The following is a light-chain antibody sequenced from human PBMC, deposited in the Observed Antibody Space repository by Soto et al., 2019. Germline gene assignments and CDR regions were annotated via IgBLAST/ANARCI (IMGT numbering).Light chain of an antibody. CDR3: SSFTTSTSYV. Sequence: QSALTQPASVSGSPGQSIAISCTGTSSDVGGYNSVSWYQQYSGKAPKLMIHDVSNRPSGVSNRFSGSKSGNTASLTISGLQAEDEADYYCSSFTTSTSYVFGSGTKLTVL. CDR2: DVS. J-gene: IGLJ1*01. CDR1: SSDVGGYNS. V-gene: IGLV2-14*01.